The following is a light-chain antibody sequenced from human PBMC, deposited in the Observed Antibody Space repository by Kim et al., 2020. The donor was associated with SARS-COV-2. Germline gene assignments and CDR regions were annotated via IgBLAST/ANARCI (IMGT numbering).Light chain of an antibody. CDR2: KTS. CDR1: QSVGSW. Sequence: LSASVGDRVTITCRASQSVGSWLAWFQHKPGKAPKLLIYKTSNLKSGVPSRFSGSGSGTEFTLTINSLQPDDFATYYCQQYNNNWTFGQGTKLEIK. CDR3: QQYNNNWT. J-gene: IGKJ2*01. V-gene: IGKV1-5*03.